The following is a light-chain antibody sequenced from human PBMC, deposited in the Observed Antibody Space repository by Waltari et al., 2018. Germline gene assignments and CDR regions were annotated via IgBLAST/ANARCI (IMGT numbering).Light chain of an antibody. V-gene: IGKV3-20*01. CDR3: QQYDISPLT. Sequence: EIVLTQSPGTLSLSPGERATLSCRASQTVRTTYLAWYQQQPGQAPTLGIHGASSRATGIPDRFSGSGSGTDFSLTISSLEPEDFAVYYCQQYDISPLTFGGGTKVE. J-gene: IGKJ4*01. CDR2: GAS. CDR1: QTVRTTY.